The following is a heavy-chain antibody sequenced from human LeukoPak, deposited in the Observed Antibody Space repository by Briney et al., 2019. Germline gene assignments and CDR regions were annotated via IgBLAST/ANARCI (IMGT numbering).Heavy chain of an antibody. CDR2: INPNSGGT. J-gene: IGHJ4*02. CDR1: GYTFTGYY. D-gene: IGHD3-10*01. V-gene: IGHV1-2*02. Sequence: ASVKVSCKASGYTFTGYYMHWVRQAPGQGLEWMGWINPNSGGTNYAQKFQGRVTMTRDTSISTAYMELSRLRSDDTAVYYCARDGTMVRGVIGYWGQGTLVTVPS. CDR3: ARDGTMVRGVIGY.